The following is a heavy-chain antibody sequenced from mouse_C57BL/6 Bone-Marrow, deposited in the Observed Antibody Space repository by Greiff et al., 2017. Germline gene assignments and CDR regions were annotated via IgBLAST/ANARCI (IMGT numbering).Heavy chain of an antibody. D-gene: IGHD5-1-1*01. Sequence: VQPPPAEPVLVKPGPSVKISCKASGFTFTDYYLHWVKQSHGKSLEWIGLVYPYNGGTSYNQKFKGKATLTVDTSSSTAYMELNSLTSEDSAVYYCARGRYLWGFAYWGQGTLVTVSA. CDR3: ARGRYLWGFAY. CDR1: GFTFTDYY. V-gene: IGHV1-36*01. CDR2: VYPYNGGT. J-gene: IGHJ3*01.